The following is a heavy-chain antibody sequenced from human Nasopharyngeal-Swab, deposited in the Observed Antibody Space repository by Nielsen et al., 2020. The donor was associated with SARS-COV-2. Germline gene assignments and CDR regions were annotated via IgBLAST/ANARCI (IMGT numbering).Heavy chain of an antibody. CDR1: GYTFTSYG. V-gene: IGHV1-18*01. J-gene: IGHJ4*02. D-gene: IGHD2-15*01. CDR3: AREDRGYCSGGSCYKNFGY. CDR2: ISAYNGNT. Sequence: ASVKVSCKASGYTFTSYGISWVRQAPGQGLEWMGWISAYNGNTNYAQKLQGRVTMTTDTSTSTAYMELRSLRSDDTAVYYCAREDRGYCSGGSCYKNFGYWGQGTLVTVSS.